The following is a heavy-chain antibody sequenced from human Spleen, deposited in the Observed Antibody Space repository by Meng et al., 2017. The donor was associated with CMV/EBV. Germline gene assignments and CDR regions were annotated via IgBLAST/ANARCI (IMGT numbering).Heavy chain of an antibody. CDR3: ARDYYGSGSYYS. CDR1: GGSISNTNW. CDR2: IYHGGST. D-gene: IGHD3-10*01. V-gene: IGHV4-4*02. Sequence: CAVSGGSISNTNWWSLVRQPPGKRLEWIGEIYHGGSTNYNPSLKSRVTMSVDKSKNQFSLKVSSVTAADTAMYYCARDYYGSGSYYSWGQGTLVTVSS. J-gene: IGHJ1*01.